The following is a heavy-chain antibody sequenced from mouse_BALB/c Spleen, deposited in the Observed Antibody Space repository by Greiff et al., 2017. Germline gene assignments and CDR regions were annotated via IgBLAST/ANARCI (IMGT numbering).Heavy chain of an antibody. CDR1: GYSFTGYY. J-gene: IGHJ4*01. CDR3: ARSLTTVYYAMDY. D-gene: IGHD1-1*01. CDR2: INPSNGAT. V-gene: IGHV1-31*01. Sequence: EVQLQQSGPELVKPGASVKISCKASGYSFTGYYMHWVKQSHVKSLEWIGRINPSNGATSYNQNFKDKASLTVDKSSSTAYMERHSLTSEDSAVYYCARSLTTVYYAMDYWGQGTSVTVSS.